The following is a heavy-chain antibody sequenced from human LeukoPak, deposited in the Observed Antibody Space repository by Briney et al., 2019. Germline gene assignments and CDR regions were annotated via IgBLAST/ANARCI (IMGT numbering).Heavy chain of an antibody. CDR2: IDHSGST. V-gene: IGHV4-34*01. CDR1: GGSFSGYY. D-gene: IGHD1-26*01. J-gene: IGHJ4*02. Sequence: SETLSLTCAVYGGSFSGYYWSWIRQPPGKGLEWIGEIDHSGSTNYNPSLKSRVTISVDTSKNQFSLKLSSVTAADTAVYYCASPSGSYSFDYWGQGTLVTVSP. CDR3: ASPSGSYSFDY.